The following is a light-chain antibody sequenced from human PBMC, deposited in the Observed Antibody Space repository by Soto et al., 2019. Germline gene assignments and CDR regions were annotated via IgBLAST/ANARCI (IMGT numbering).Light chain of an antibody. V-gene: IGLV2-14*01. CDR2: EVS. J-gene: IGLJ2*01. CDR3: CSFTNTNSFVL. CDR1: SSDVGGYNY. Sequence: QSALTQPASVSGSPGQSITISCTGTSSDVGGYNYVSWYQQHPGKAPKVLIYEVSNRPSGVSNRFSGSKSGNTASLTISGLRAEDEADYYCCSFTNTNSFVLFGGGTKLTVL.